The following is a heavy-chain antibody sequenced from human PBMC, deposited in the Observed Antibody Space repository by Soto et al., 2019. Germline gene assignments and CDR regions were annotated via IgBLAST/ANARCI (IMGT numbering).Heavy chain of an antibody. CDR1: GGSISSYY. J-gene: IGHJ4*02. D-gene: IGHD3-3*01. Sequence: PSETLSLTCTVSGGSISSYYWSWIRQPPGKGLEWIGYIYYSGSTNYNPSLKSRVTISVDTSKNQFSLKLSSVTAADTAVYYCARCGDVSLYYDFWSGYQPCADYWGQGTLVTVSS. V-gene: IGHV4-59*01. CDR3: ARCGDVSLYYDFWSGYQPCADY. CDR2: IYYSGST.